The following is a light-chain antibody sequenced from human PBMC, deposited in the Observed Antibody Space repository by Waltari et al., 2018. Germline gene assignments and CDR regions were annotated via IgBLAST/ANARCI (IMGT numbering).Light chain of an antibody. J-gene: IGKJ1*01. CDR2: RSS. Sequence: DIQMTQSPSTVSASVGDRVTITCRDSQTTNRWLAWYQQKPGKAPKLLIYRSSILESGVPSRFSGSGSGTEFTLTISSLQPDDFATYYCQQYISYSLTFGQGTKVEIK. CDR1: QTTNRW. CDR3: QQYISYSLT. V-gene: IGKV1-5*03.